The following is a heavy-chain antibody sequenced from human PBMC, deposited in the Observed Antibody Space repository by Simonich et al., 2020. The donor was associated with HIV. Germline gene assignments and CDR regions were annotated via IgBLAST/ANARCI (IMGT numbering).Heavy chain of an antibody. CDR2: INPDSGGT. V-gene: IGHV1-2*06. CDR1: GYIFTGYY. J-gene: IGHJ1*01. Sequence: QVRLVLAGAEVKKPGASVKVSCKASGYIFTGYYLHWVRQAPGQGLEWMGRINPDSGGTKDAQKFQDRVTMTRDTSINTADMELSRSGSDDTAVYYCPRGRSSDSYWEDGGGGTLVT. D-gene: IGHD2-21*02. CDR3: PRGRSSDSYWED.